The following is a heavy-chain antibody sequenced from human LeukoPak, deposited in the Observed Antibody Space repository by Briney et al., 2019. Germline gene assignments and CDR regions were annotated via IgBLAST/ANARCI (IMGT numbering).Heavy chain of an antibody. V-gene: IGHV4-59*11. Sequence: SETLSLTCTVSGGSISSHYWSWIRQPPGKGLEWIGYIYYSGSTNYNPSVRSRVTISVDTSKNQFSLKLSSVTAADTAVYYCARDFGDGAFDIWGQGTMVTVSS. CDR2: IYYSGST. J-gene: IGHJ3*02. D-gene: IGHD2-21*01. CDR1: GGSISSHY. CDR3: ARDFGDGAFDI.